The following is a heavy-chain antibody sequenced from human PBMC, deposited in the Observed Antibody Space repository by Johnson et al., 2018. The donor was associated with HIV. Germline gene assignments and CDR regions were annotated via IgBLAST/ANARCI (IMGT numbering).Heavy chain of an antibody. CDR2: FKSKTDGGTT. J-gene: IGHJ3*02. CDR1: GFTVSNNY. V-gene: IGHV3-15*01. D-gene: IGHD2-21*02. CDR3: AKDRVDGRYCGGDCPDAFDI. Sequence: VQLVESGGGLVQPGGSLRLSCAASGFTVSNNYMTWVRQAPGKGLEWVGRFKSKTDGGTTDYGAPVKGRFTISRDDSKNTLYLQMNSLRAEDTAVYYCAKDRVDGRYCGGDCPDAFDIWGQGTMVTVSS.